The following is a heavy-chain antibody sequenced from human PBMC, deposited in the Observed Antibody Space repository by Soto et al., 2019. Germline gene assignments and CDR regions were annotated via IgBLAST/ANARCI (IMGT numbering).Heavy chain of an antibody. J-gene: IGHJ4*02. Sequence: SETLSLTCTVSGVTVSSGAYYWSWIRQHPGKGLEWIGNIYHTGSTYYSPSLKSRVVISLDTSNNQFSLTLTSVTAADTAVYYCARYRFSGNKWSKFDCWGRGTLVTVSS. CDR1: GVTVSSGAYY. CDR3: ARYRFSGNKWSKFDC. V-gene: IGHV4-31*03. CDR2: IYHTGST. D-gene: IGHD3-16*02.